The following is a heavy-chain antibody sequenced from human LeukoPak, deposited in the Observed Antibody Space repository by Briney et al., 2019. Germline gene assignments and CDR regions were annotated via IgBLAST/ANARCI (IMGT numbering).Heavy chain of an antibody. V-gene: IGHV4-39*01. CDR2: IYYSGST. J-gene: IGHJ3*02. Sequence: SETLSLTCTVSGGSISSSSYYWGWIRQPPGKGLEWIVSIYYSGSTYYNPSLKSRVIISVDTSKNQFSLKLSSVTAGDTAVYYCARNRSSDYGHGAFGIWGQGTLVTVSS. CDR3: ARNRSSDYGHGAFGI. CDR1: GGSISSSSYY. D-gene: IGHD4-17*01.